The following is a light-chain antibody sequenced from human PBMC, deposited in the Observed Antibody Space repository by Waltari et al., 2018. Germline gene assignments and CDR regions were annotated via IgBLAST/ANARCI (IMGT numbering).Light chain of an antibody. V-gene: IGLV3-21*04. J-gene: IGLJ2*01. CDR1: NTGSKS. CDR3: QVWDSSSDHVV. Sequence: SYVLTQPPSVSVAPGKTARITCGRNNTGSKSVHWYQQKPGQAPVLVIYYDSDWPSGIPERFSGSNSGNTATLTISRVEAGDEADYYCQVWDSSSDHVVFGGGTKLTVL. CDR2: YDS.